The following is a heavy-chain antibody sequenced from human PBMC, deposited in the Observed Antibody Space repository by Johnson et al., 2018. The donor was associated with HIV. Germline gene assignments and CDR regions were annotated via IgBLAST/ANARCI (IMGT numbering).Heavy chain of an antibody. CDR3: ARTPSAGVDNHDPLDI. J-gene: IGHJ3*02. D-gene: IGHD3-3*01. CDR2: ISYAGSSK. CDR1: GFTFSRKA. V-gene: IGHV3-30*04. Sequence: QVQLVESGGGGVQPGGSLRLSCAASGFTFSRKAMHWVRHTPGKGLEWVAVISYAGSSKYYADSGTGRFTISRDNSKNTLYLQMNSLRVEDTAMFYCARTPSAGVDNHDPLDIWGQGTMVTVSS.